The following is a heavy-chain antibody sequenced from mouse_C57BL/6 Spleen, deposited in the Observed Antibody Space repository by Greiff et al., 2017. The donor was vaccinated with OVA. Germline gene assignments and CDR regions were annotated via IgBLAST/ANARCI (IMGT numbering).Heavy chain of an antibody. CDR2: IRSKSNNYAT. D-gene: IGHD1-1*01. Sequence: GGGLVQPKGSLKLSCAASGFSFNTYAMNWVRQAPGKGLEWVARIRSKSNNYATYYADSVKDRFTISRDDSESMLYLQMNNLKTEDTAMYYCVRHEVDYYGSSPYWYFDVWGTGTTVTVSS. CDR3: VRHEVDYYGSSPYWYFDV. V-gene: IGHV10-1*01. J-gene: IGHJ1*03. CDR1: GFSFNTYA.